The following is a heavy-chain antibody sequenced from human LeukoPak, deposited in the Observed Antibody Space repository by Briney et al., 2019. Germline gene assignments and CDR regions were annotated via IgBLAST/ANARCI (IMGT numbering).Heavy chain of an antibody. V-gene: IGHV3-21*01. J-gene: IGHJ6*03. CDR2: ISSSSSYI. Sequence: GGSLRLSCAASGFTFSSYSMNWVRQAPGKGLEWVSSISSSSSYIYYADSVKGRFTISRDNAKNSLYLQMNSLRAEDTAVYYCARGSGANYYYYYMDVWGKGTTVTVSS. CDR3: ARGSGANYYYYYMDV. CDR1: GFTFSSYS. D-gene: IGHD1-26*01.